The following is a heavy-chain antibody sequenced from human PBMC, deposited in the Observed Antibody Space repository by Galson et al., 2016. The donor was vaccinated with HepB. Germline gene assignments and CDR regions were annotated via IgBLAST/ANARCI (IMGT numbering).Heavy chain of an antibody. Sequence: SLRLSCAASGFTFSLSGMHWVRQAPGKGLEWVAIMWNDAKSKYYADSVQGRFTISRDNSKNTLYLQMNSLRAEDTAVYYCAKAADYYDSSGYYYLNRFDPWGQGTLVTVSS. J-gene: IGHJ5*02. V-gene: IGHV3-33*06. CDR1: GFTFSLSG. CDR3: AKAADYYDSSGYYYLNRFDP. D-gene: IGHD3-22*01. CDR2: MWNDAKSK.